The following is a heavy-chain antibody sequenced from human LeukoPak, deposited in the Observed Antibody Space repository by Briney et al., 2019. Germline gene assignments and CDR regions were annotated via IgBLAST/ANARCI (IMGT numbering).Heavy chain of an antibody. V-gene: IGHV1-18*01. CDR1: GYIFTSYG. D-gene: IGHD3-22*01. J-gene: IGHJ4*02. CDR3: ARVRANTDYYDTAFDY. CDR2: ISVYNGNT. Sequence: ASVKVSCKASGYIFTSYGISWVRQAPGQGLEWMGWISVYNGNTNYPQRLQGRVTMTTDTSTSTVYMELSSLRSEDTAVYYCARVRANTDYYDTAFDYWGQGTLVTVSS.